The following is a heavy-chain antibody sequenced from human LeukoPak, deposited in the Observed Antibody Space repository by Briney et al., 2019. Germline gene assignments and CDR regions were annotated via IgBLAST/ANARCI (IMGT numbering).Heavy chain of an antibody. V-gene: IGHV3-23*01. Sequence: GGSLRLSCAASGFTFSSYAMSWVRQAPGKGLEWVSAISGSGGSTYHADSVKGRFTISRDNSKNTLHLQMNSLRAEDTAVYYCAKTAGDSSSSVPDYDYYMDVWGKGTTVTVSS. J-gene: IGHJ6*03. D-gene: IGHD6-6*01. CDR1: GFTFSSYA. CDR3: AKTAGDSSSSVPDYDYYMDV. CDR2: ISGSGGST.